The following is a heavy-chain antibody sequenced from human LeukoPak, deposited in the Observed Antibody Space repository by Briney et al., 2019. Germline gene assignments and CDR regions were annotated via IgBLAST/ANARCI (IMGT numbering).Heavy chain of an antibody. D-gene: IGHD5-12*01. CDR1: GFTVSSNY. CDR2: IYSGGST. CDR3: ARNIYSGYDVSR. Sequence: GGSLRLSCAASGFTVSSNYMSWVRQAPGKGLEWVSVIYSGGSTYYADSVKGRFAISRDNSKNTLYLQMNSLRAEDTAVYYCARNIYSGYDVSRWGQGTLVTVSS. V-gene: IGHV3-66*01. J-gene: IGHJ4*02.